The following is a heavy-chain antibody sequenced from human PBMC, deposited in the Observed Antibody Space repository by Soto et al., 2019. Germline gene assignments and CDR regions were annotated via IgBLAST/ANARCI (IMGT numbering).Heavy chain of an antibody. J-gene: IGHJ6*02. CDR3: ASDLPRPHYYYHGMHV. CDR1: GFTFSDYY. Sequence: PGWSLRLSCAASGFTFSDYYMSWIRQAPGKGLEWISYISSRSSTIYYADSVKGRFTISRDNAKNTLYLQMNSLRAEDTAVYYCASDLPRPHYYYHGMHVWGQGPTVTVS. V-gene: IGHV3-11*04. CDR2: ISSRSSTI.